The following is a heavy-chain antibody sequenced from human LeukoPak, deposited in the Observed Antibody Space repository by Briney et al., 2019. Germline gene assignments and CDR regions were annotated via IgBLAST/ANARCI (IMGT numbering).Heavy chain of an antibody. V-gene: IGHV3-66*01. J-gene: IGHJ4*02. CDR2: IYSGGST. CDR3: ASGVLRFLEWLLYYFDY. Sequence: GGSLRLSCAASGFTVSSNYMSWVRQAPGKGLEWVSVIYSGGSTYYADSVKGRFTISGDNSKNTLYLQMNSLRAEDTAVYYCASGVLRFLEWLLYYFDYWGQGTLVTVSS. D-gene: IGHD3-3*01. CDR1: GFTVSSNY.